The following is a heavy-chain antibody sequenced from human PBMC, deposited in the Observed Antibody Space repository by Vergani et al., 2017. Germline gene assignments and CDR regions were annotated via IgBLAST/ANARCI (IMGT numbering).Heavy chain of an antibody. D-gene: IGHD2-2*02. CDR1: GITFKNAW. J-gene: IGHJ4*02. CDR3: YTDYHDY. CDR2: IRSKKDSGTA. Sequence: EVQVVESGGSLIKPGGSLRLSCVVSGITFKNAWINWVRQAPGKGLEWIGRIRSKKDSGTADYAAPLKGRFTISRDDSKDSAFLLVNNLKTEDTAVYFCYTDYHDYWGQGTLVTVSS. V-gene: IGHV3-15*01.